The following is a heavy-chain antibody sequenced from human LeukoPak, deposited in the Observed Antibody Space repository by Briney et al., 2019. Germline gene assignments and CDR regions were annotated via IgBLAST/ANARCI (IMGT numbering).Heavy chain of an antibody. D-gene: IGHD6-13*01. J-gene: IGHJ4*02. CDR3: AKGSSSSRPYYFDY. CDR1: GFTFNNYV. Sequence: GGSLRHSCAASGFTFNNYVMNWVRQAPGKGLEWVSAITDSSTSTYYADSVKGRFTISRHNSKNTLYLQMNSLRAEDTAVYYCAKGSSSSRPYYFDYWGQGTLVTVSS. CDR2: ITDSSTST. V-gene: IGHV3-23*01.